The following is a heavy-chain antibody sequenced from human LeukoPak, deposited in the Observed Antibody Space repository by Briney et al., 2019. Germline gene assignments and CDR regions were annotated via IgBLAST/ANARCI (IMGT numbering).Heavy chain of an antibody. J-gene: IGHJ4*02. D-gene: IGHD1-26*01. CDR1: GYTFTGYY. V-gene: IGHV1-2*06. CDR3: TRESGSYHGNDY. Sequence: ASVKVSCKASGYTFTGYYMHWVRQAPGQGLEWMGRINPNNGGTDYAQKFQGRVTMTGDTSISTAYMELSSLRSDDTAVYYCTRESGSYHGNDYWGQGTLVTVSS. CDR2: INPNNGGT.